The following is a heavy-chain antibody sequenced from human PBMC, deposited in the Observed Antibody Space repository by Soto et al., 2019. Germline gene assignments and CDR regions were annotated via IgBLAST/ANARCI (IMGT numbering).Heavy chain of an antibody. CDR3: AREYPVHSAYFDY. V-gene: IGHV4-59*01. CDR1: GASISRYY. D-gene: IGHD1-26*01. Sequence: SETLSLTCTVSGASISRYYWSWIRQSPGKGLEWIGYMYYSGNANYNPSLRSRITISVDTSKNQFSLNLNSVTAVDTAVYYCAREYPVHSAYFDYWGQGILVTVS. CDR2: MYYSGNA. J-gene: IGHJ4*02.